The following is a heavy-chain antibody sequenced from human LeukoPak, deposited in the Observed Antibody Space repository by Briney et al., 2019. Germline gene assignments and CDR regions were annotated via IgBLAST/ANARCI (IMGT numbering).Heavy chain of an antibody. CDR2: FDPEGGVK. Sequence: ASVKVSCKVSGHTVTDLSMHWVRQAPGKGLEWMAGFDPEGGVKFYAQMFQGRFAMTEVTSTDTAYMELTSLRSDDTTVYYCATSGRGWYNSVDPWRQGPLIPVSS. D-gene: IGHD6-19*01. CDR3: ATSGRGWYNSVDP. J-gene: IGHJ5*02. CDR1: GHTVTDLS. V-gene: IGHV1-24*01.